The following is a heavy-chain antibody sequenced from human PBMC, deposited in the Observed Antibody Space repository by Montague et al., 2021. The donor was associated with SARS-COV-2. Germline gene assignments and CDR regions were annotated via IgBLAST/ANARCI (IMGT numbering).Heavy chain of an antibody. CDR1: GGSVSTYY. V-gene: IGHV4-59*02. Sequence: SETLSLTCTVSGGSVSTYYWSWLRQPPGKGLEWIGFLYFSGSATTYNPSRNSRVITSLDTSKNQFFPLLSSVTAAATAVYFCARVQGLRGWFDPWGQGTLVTVSS. J-gene: IGHJ5*02. CDR3: ARVQGLRGWFDP. CDR2: LYFSGSAT.